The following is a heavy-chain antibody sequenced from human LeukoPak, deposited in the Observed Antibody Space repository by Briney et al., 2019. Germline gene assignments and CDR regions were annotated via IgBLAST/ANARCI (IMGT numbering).Heavy chain of an antibody. CDR1: GGSFSGYY. Sequence: SETLSLTCAVYGGSFSGYYWSWLRQPPGKGLEWVGEINHSGSTNYNPSLKSRVTISVDTSKNHFSLKLSSVTAADTAVYYCARGRGFNDFWSGYYAYYYYYYMDVWGKGTTVTVSS. V-gene: IGHV4-34*01. CDR2: INHSGST. CDR3: ARGRGFNDFWSGYYAYYYYYYMDV. D-gene: IGHD3-3*01. J-gene: IGHJ6*03.